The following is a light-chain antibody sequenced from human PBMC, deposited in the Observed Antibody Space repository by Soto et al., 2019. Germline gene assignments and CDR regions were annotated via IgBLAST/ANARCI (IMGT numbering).Light chain of an antibody. CDR1: SRDIGAYNL. V-gene: IGLV2-14*01. Sequence: QSVLTQPASVSGSPGQSITISCSGTSRDIGAYNLVSWYQQPPGKAPKLMIYEVSDRPSGISSRFSGSKSGNTASLTISGLQTEDEADYYCSSYTSSSTLFGTGTKVTVL. CDR3: SSYTSSSTL. CDR2: EVS. J-gene: IGLJ1*01.